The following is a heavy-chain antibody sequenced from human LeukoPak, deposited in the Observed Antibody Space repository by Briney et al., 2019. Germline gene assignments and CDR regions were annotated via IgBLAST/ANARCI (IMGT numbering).Heavy chain of an antibody. V-gene: IGHV5-51*01. D-gene: IGHD3-10*01. CDR2: IFPSDSDT. J-gene: IGHJ4*02. CDR1: GYSFTSYW. CDR3: ARLSGRGLDY. Sequence: GESLKISCKGSGYSFTSYWIVWVRQMSGKGLEWVGTIFPSDSDTRYSPSFQGRVIISDDKSIDTAYLQWSSLEASDTAVYYCARLSGRGLDYWGQGTLVTVSS.